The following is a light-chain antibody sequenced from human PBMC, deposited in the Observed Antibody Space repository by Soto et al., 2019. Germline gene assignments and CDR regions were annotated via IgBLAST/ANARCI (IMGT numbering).Light chain of an antibody. V-gene: IGKV1-5*03. J-gene: IGKJ4*01. CDR2: KVA. CDR1: QCVSTW. Sequence: DIQLTQSPSTLSASVGDRVTITCRASQCVSTWLAWYQQKPGKAPKLLIHKVATLENGDPSRFSGSGSGTVFTLTISGLQPDYCATYYCHQFHDYPVTFGGGTKVQI. CDR3: HQFHDYPVT.